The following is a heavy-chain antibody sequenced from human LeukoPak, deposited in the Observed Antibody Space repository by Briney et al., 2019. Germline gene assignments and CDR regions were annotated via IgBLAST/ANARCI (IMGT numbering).Heavy chain of an antibody. D-gene: IGHD3-22*01. CDR2: IIPIFGTA. CDR1: GGTFSSYA. CDR3: VREKLDTRGYVDY. J-gene: IGHJ4*02. V-gene: IGHV1-69*13. Sequence: SVKVSCKASGGTFSSYAISWVRQAPGQGLEWMGGIIPIFGTANCAQKFQGRVTITADESTSTAYMELSSLRAEDTAVYYCVREKLDTRGYVDYWGQGTLVTVSS.